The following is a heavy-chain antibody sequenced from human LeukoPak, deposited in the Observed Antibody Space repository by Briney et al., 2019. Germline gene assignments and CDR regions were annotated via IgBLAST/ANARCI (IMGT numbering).Heavy chain of an antibody. CDR2: ISDSGRTT. D-gene: IGHD4-11*01. CDR3: ARVRGAYSYYGYNWFDP. J-gene: IGHJ5*02. CDR1: GLTFSNFK. V-gene: IGHV3-48*03. Sequence: GGSLRLSCAVSGLTFSNFKMNWVRQAPGKGLEWVSYISDSGRTTFYADSVKGRFTISRDNAENSLYLQMNSLRAEDTAVYYCARVRGAYSYYGYNWFDPWGQGTLVTVSS.